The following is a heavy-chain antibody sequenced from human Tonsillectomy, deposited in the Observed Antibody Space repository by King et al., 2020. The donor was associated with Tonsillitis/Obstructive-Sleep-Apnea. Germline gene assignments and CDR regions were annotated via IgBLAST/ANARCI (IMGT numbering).Heavy chain of an antibody. J-gene: IGHJ6*03. D-gene: IGHD6-13*01. Sequence: EVQLQESGGGVVRPGGSLRLSCAASGFTFDDYGMSWVRQAPGKGLEWVSGFNWNVGSTGYADSVKCRFTISRDNAKNSLYLQMNSLRAEDTALYYCARGSSSYYYYYMDVWGKGTTVTVSS. CDR2: FNWNVGST. V-gene: IGHV3-20*04. CDR1: GFTFDDYG. CDR3: ARGSSSYYYYYMDV.